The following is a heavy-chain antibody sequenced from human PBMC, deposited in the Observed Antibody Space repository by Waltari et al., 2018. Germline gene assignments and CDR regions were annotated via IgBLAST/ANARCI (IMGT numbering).Heavy chain of an antibody. CDR3: AKDSYSKGDY. J-gene: IGHJ4*02. D-gene: IGHD4-4*01. Sequence: EVQLVESGGGLVQPGGSLRLSCAASGVSFRSFWMRWVRQASGKGLEWLANINPDGSVKNYVDSVKGRFTISRDSAKNSLYLQMNSLRAEDTAVYYCAKDSYSKGDYWGQGTLLTVSS. V-gene: IGHV3-7*03. CDR2: INPDGSVK. CDR1: GVSFRSFW.